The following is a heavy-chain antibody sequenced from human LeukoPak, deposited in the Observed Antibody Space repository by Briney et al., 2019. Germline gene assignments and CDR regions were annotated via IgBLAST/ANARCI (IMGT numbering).Heavy chain of an antibody. CDR1: GFTFDNYD. V-gene: IGHV3-23*01. CDR3: AKPQTPYYYDSSGYYSGYYYYGMDV. D-gene: IGHD3-22*01. CDR2: ISGSGGST. Sequence: GGSLRLSCAASGFTFDNYDLIWVRQVPGKGLEWVSAISGSGGSTYYADSVKGRFTISRDNSKNTLYLQMNSLRAEDTAVYYCAKPQTPYYYDSSGYYSGYYYYGMDVWGQGTTVTVSS. J-gene: IGHJ6*02.